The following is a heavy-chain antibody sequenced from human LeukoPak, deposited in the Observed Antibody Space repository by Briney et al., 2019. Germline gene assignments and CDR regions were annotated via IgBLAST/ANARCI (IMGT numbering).Heavy chain of an antibody. CDR3: ARVISGWTLKDY. CDR1: GFTFSSYW. CDR2: INSDGSST. V-gene: IGHV3-74*01. J-gene: IGHJ4*02. D-gene: IGHD6-19*01. Sequence: GGSLRLSCAASGFTFSSYWMRWVRQAPGKGLVWVSRINSDGSSTSYADSVKGRFTISRDNAKNTLYLQMNSLRAEDTAVYYCARVISGWTLKDYWGQGTLVTVSS.